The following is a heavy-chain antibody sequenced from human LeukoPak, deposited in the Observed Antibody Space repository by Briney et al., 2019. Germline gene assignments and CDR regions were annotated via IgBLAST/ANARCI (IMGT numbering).Heavy chain of an antibody. J-gene: IGHJ5*02. CDR3: ARLGYCSGGSCYSGWFDP. V-gene: IGHV3-11*03. Sequence: GGSLRLSCAASGFTFSDYYMSWIRQAPGKGLEWVSYISSSSYTNYADSVKGRFTISRDNAKNSLYLQMNSLRAEDTAVYYCARLGYCSGGSCYSGWFDPWGQGTLVTVSS. CDR2: ISSSSYT. CDR1: GFTFSDYY. D-gene: IGHD2-15*01.